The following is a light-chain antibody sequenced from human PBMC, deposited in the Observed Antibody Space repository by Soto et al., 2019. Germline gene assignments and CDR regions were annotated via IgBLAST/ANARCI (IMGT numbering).Light chain of an antibody. Sequence: DIQMTQSPSTLSASVGDRVTIVCRASQSVSDWLAWYQERPGKAPKVLIYGASSLESGVPSRLSGSGSGTEFTLTISSLQPDDFATYYCQQYNSYPWTFGQGTKVEAK. CDR1: QSVSDW. J-gene: IGKJ1*01. CDR3: QQYNSYPWT. V-gene: IGKV1-5*02. CDR2: GAS.